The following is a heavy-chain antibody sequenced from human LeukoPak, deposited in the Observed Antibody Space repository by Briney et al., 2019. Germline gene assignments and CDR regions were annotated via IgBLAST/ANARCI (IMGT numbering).Heavy chain of an antibody. J-gene: IGHJ3*02. CDR1: GFTVSNNY. CDR3: AKDLTYDSSGYPSYDAFDI. Sequence: PGGSLRLSCAASGFTVSNNYMSWVRQAPGKGLEWVSVIYSGGSTYYADSVKGRFTASRDNSKNTLYLQMNSLRAEDTAVYYCAKDLTYDSSGYPSYDAFDIWGQGTMVTVSS. V-gene: IGHV3-53*01. CDR2: IYSGGST. D-gene: IGHD3-22*01.